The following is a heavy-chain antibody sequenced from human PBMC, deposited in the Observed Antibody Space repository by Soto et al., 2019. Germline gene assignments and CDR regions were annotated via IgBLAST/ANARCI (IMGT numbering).Heavy chain of an antibody. D-gene: IGHD2-2*01. V-gene: IGHV5-51*01. Sequence: PGESLKISCKGSGYSFTSYWIAWVRQMPGKGLEWMGIIYPGDSDTRYSPSFQGQVTFSADKSISTAYLQWSSLKASDTAMYYCERHLLKLGSTSPDDTFDIWGQGKMVTVSS. CDR2: IYPGDSDT. J-gene: IGHJ3*02. CDR3: ERHLLKLGSTSPDDTFDI. CDR1: GYSFTSYW.